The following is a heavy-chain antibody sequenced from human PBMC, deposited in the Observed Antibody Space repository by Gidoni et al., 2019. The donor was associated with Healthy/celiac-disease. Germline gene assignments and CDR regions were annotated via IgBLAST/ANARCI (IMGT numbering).Heavy chain of an antibody. V-gene: IGHV3-48*03. D-gene: IGHD3-3*01. Sequence: EVQLVESGGGLVQPGGSLRLSCAASGFPSRSFEMNWVRQAPGKGLEWVSYIRRSGSTIYYADSVKGRFTISRDNAKNSRYLQMNSLRAEDTAVYYCARDIRRDLWSVWDAFDIWGQGTMVTVSS. CDR3: ARDIRRDLWSVWDAFDI. CDR1: GFPSRSFE. CDR2: IRRSGSTI. J-gene: IGHJ3*02.